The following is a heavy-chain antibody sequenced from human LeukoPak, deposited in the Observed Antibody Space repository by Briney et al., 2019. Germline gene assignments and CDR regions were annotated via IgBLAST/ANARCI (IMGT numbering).Heavy chain of an antibody. J-gene: IGHJ6*03. CDR1: GYTLTELS. Sequence: ASVKVSCKVSGYTLTELSMHWVRQAPGKGLEWMGGFDPEDGETIYAQKFQGRVTMTEDTSTDTAYMELSSLRSEDTAVYYCATAELNYYDSSGYYGSMDVWGKGTTVTVSS. CDR3: ATAELNYYDSSGYYGSMDV. D-gene: IGHD3-22*01. CDR2: FDPEDGET. V-gene: IGHV1-24*01.